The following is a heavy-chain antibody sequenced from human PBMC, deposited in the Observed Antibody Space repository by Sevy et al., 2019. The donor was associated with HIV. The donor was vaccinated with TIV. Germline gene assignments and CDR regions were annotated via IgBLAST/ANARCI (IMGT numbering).Heavy chain of an antibody. V-gene: IGHV3-66*03. J-gene: IGHJ4*02. CDR1: GFNISSNY. CDR3: AREGRDYDYIWGTHHSGF. Sequence: GGSLRLSCAASGFNISSNYLSWVRQAPGKGLEWVSVIYGNNSTYYADFVKGRFTISRDNSKNTLFLQVNSLRPGDTAVYYCAREGRDYDYIWGTHHSGFRAQGTLVTVSS. CDR2: IYGNNST. D-gene: IGHD3-16*01.